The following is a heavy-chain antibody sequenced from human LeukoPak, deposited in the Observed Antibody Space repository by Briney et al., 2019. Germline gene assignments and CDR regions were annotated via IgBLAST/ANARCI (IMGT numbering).Heavy chain of an antibody. CDR1: GFTFDDYT. Sequence: GGSLRLSCAASGFTFDDYTMHWVRQAPGKGLEWVSLISWDGGNTYYADSVKGRFTISRDNSKNSLYLQMNSLRTEDTALYYCAKDITRGAYSSSRWGPDYWGQGTLVTVSS. CDR2: ISWDGGNT. V-gene: IGHV3-43*01. D-gene: IGHD6-13*01. J-gene: IGHJ4*02. CDR3: AKDITRGAYSSSRWGPDY.